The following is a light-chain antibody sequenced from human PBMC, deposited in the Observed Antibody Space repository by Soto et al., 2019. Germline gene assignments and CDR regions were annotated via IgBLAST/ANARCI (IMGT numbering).Light chain of an antibody. Sequence: EIVMTQSPAALPVSPGERATLSCRAGQGVTTNFAWYQQKSGQSPRLLIYDVSIRATGVPARFSGTGSETDFTLTISGLQSEDSAVYFCQQYNNWPFSFGQGTRLEIK. J-gene: IGKJ5*01. CDR1: QGVTTN. V-gene: IGKV3-15*01. CDR2: DVS. CDR3: QQYNNWPFS.